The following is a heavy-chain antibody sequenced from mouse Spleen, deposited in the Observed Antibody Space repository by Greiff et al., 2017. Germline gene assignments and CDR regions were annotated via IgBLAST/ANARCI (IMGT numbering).Heavy chain of an antibody. V-gene: IGHV5-6-5*01. CDR1: GFTFSSYA. J-gene: IGHJ1*01. Sequence: EVKLMESGGGLVKHGGSLKLSCAASGFTFSSYAMSWVRQTPEKRLEWVASISSGGSTYYPDSVKGRFTISRDNARNILYLQMSSLRSEDTAMYYCARGYDYDSRYFDVWGAGTTVTVSS. CDR3: ARGYDYDSRYFDV. CDR2: ISSGGST. D-gene: IGHD2-4*01.